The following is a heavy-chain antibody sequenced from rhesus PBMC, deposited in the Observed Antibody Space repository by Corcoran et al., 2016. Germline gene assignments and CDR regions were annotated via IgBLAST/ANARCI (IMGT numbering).Heavy chain of an antibody. Sequence: QVQLQESGPGLVKPSETLSLPCAVSGGSISAYSYWHWICQPPGTGQEWIGNIYGNSASTYYNPSLKSRVTISKDTSKNQFFLKLSSVTAADTAVYYCARGEDSSWSLFDYWGQGVLVTVSS. D-gene: IGHD6-13*01. J-gene: IGHJ4*01. CDR1: GGSISAYSY. CDR2: IYGNSAST. V-gene: IGHV4S9*01. CDR3: ARGEDSSWSLFDY.